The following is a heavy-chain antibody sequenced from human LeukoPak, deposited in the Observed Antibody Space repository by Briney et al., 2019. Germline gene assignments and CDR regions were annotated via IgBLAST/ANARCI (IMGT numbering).Heavy chain of an antibody. J-gene: IGHJ4*02. CDR2: INHSGST. CDR3: ASSYFPAGVYYFDY. CDR1: GGSFSGYY. V-gene: IGHV4-34*01. D-gene: IGHD7-27*01. Sequence: SETLSLTCAVYGGSFSGYYWSWIRQPPGKGLEWIGEINHSGSTNYNPSLKSRVTISVDTSKNQFSLKLSSVSAADTAVYYCASSYFPAGVYYFDYWGQGTLVTVSS.